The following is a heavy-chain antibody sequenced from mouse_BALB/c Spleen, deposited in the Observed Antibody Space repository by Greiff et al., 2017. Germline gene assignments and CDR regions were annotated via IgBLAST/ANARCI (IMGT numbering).Heavy chain of an antibody. J-gene: IGHJ3*01. CDR1: GYTFTSYY. Sequence: QVQLQQSGAELVKPGASVKLSCKASGYTFTSYYMYWVKQRPGQGLEWIGEINPSNGGTNFNEKFKSKATLTVDKSSSTAYMQLSSLTSEDSAVYYCTTAYYRFWFAYWGQGTLVTVSA. V-gene: IGHV1S81*02. D-gene: IGHD2-14*01. CDR2: INPSNGGT. CDR3: TTAYYRFWFAY.